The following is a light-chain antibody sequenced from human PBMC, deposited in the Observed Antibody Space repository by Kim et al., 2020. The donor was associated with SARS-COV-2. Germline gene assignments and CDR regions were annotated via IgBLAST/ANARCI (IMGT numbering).Light chain of an antibody. J-gene: IGLJ2*01. CDR2: YDS. Sequence: SYELTQPPSVSVAPGKTATITCGGNNIGSKNVNWYRQKPGQAPVLVIYYDSDRPSGVPERFSGSNSGNTATLTISRVEAGDEADYYCQVWDSTSDRRVFGVGTQLTVL. CDR3: QVWDSTSDRRV. V-gene: IGLV3-21*04. CDR1: NIGSKN.